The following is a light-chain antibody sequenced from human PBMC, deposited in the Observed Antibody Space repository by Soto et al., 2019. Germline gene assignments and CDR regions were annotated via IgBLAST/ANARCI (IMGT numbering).Light chain of an antibody. Sequence: EIVLTQSPDTLSLSPGESTTLSCRASQSVRSSYLAWYQQRPGQAPRLLIYCASSRATGIPDRFSGDGSGTDFTLTISRLEPEDFAVYYCQQYGSSPGYTFGQGTKLEIK. CDR2: CAS. V-gene: IGKV3-20*01. CDR3: QQYGSSPGYT. CDR1: QSVRSSY. J-gene: IGKJ2*01.